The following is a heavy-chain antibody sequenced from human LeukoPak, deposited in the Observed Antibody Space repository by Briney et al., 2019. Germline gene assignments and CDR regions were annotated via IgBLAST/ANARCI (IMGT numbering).Heavy chain of an antibody. CDR3: AKGAYGSGSYPYFDY. Sequence: GGSLRLSCAVSGFAFNSYNMNWVRQSPGKGLEWVSSISSGSGYMYYADSVKGRFTISRDNSKNTLYLQMNSLRAEDTAVYFCAKGAYGSGSYPYFDYWGQGTLVTVSS. CDR2: ISSGSGYM. V-gene: IGHV3-21*04. D-gene: IGHD3-10*01. J-gene: IGHJ4*02. CDR1: GFAFNSYN.